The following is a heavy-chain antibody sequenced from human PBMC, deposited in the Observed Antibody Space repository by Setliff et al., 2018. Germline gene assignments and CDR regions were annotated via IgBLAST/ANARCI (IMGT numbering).Heavy chain of an antibody. Sequence: PSETLSLTCAVYGDSFSDYYWSWIRQPPGKGLEWIGRVYKSGTTNYSPALKSRVTLSIDTSSNEFSLNLRSVTAADTAIYYCARDSHRLTTDPLFDHWGQGALVTVSS. CDR3: ARDSHRLTTDPLFDH. CDR1: GDSFSDYY. D-gene: IGHD6-25*01. CDR2: VYKSGTT. V-gene: IGHV4-4*07. J-gene: IGHJ4*02.